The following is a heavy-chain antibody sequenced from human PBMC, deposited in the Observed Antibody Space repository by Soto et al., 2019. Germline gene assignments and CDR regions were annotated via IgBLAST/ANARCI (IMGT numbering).Heavy chain of an antibody. D-gene: IGHD3-22*01. V-gene: IGHV3-23*01. CDR3: ANLPYHYDSSGSGPWYYFDY. CDR1: GFTFSSHA. Sequence: PGGSLRLSCPASGFTFSSHAMSWVRQAPGKGLEWVSASRGSGGSTYYADSVKGQFTISRDNSKNTLYLQMNSLRAEDTAVYYYANLPYHYDSSGSGPWYYFDYWGQGTLVTVSS. J-gene: IGHJ4*02. CDR2: SRGSGGST.